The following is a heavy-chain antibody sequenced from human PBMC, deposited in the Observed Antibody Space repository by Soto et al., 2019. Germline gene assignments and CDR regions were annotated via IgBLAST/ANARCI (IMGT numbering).Heavy chain of an antibody. V-gene: IGHV3-33*01. CDR2: IWYDGSNK. Sequence: GGSLRLSCAASGFTFSSYGMHWVRQAPGKGLEWVAVIWYDGSNKYYADSVKGRFTISRDNSKNTLYLQMNGLRAEDTAVYYCARDNPPYGYYFDYWGQGTLVTVSS. CDR3: ARDNPPYGYYFDY. CDR1: GFTFSSYG. D-gene: IGHD4-17*01. J-gene: IGHJ4*02.